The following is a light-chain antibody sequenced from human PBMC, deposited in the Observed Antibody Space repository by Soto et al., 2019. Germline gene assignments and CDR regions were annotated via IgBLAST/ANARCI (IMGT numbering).Light chain of an antibody. J-gene: IGKJ2*01. CDR3: QQYGSSPMYT. V-gene: IGKV3-20*01. CDR1: QSVSSSY. CDR2: GAS. Sequence: EIVLTQSPGTLSLSPGERATLSCRASQSVSSSYLAWYQQKPGQAPRLLIHGASARATGIPDRFSGSGSGTDFTLTISSLETEDFAVYFCQQYGSSPMYTFGQGTKLEIK.